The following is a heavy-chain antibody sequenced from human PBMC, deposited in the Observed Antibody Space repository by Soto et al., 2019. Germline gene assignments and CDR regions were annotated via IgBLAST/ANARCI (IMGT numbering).Heavy chain of an antibody. D-gene: IGHD2-2*01. CDR3: ARSQGSSTSLEIYYYYYYGMDV. Sequence: QVQLVQSGAEVKKPGSSVKVSCKASGGTFSSYAISWVRQAPGQGLEWMGGIIPISGTANYGQKFQGRVTITADKSTSTAYMELSSLRSEDTAVYYCARSQGSSTSLEIYYYYYYGMDVWGQGTTVTVSS. V-gene: IGHV1-69*06. CDR1: GGTFSSYA. CDR2: IIPISGTA. J-gene: IGHJ6*02.